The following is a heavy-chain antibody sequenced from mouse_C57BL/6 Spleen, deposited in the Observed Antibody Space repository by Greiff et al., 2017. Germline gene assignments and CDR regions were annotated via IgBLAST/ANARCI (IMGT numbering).Heavy chain of an antibody. CDR3: ARDWDFDY. CDR1: GYTFTSYW. D-gene: IGHD4-1*01. Sequence: QVQLQQPGAELVKPGASVKMSCKASGYTFTSYWITWGKQSPGQGLGRIGDMYPGIGSTNYNEKFKSKATLTVDTSSSTAYMQRRSLTPEDSAVCYCARDWDFDYWGTGTTLTV. V-gene: IGHV1-55*01. CDR2: MYPGIGST. J-gene: IGHJ2*01.